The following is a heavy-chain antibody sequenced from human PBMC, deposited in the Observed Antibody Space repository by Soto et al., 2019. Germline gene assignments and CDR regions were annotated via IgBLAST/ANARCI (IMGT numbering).Heavy chain of an antibody. CDR2: LYYSGNT. V-gene: IGHV4-59*01. Sequence: SETLSLTCSVSGGSISAFHWIWVRQPPGKGLEWIGYLYYSGNTNYNPSLKSRVTISVDASKNQVSLRLTSVTAADTAVYYCARVGGVAARTFDYWGQGTVVTVSS. J-gene: IGHJ4*02. CDR1: GGSISAFH. CDR3: ARVGGVAARTFDY. D-gene: IGHD2-15*01.